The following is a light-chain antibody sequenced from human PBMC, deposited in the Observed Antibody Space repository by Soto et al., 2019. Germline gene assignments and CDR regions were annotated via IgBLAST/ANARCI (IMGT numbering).Light chain of an antibody. V-gene: IGKV3-15*01. Sequence: EIVMTQSPATLSLSPGERATLSCRASESVSSNLAWYQQKPGQAPSLLIFSASTRATGVPARFSGSGSGTEFTITISSLQSEDFAVYYCQPYYNWPRTFGQGTRVEIK. CDR2: SAS. J-gene: IGKJ1*01. CDR1: ESVSSN. CDR3: QPYYNWPRT.